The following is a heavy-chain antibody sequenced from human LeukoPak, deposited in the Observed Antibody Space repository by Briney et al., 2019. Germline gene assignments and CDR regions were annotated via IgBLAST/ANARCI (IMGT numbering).Heavy chain of an antibody. CDR3: AVQRVHHGFDI. D-gene: IGHD1-1*01. CDR2: ISSSSTYV. J-gene: IGHJ3*02. CDR1: GFTFNICT. V-gene: IGHV3-21*01. Sequence: GGSLRLSCAASGFTFNICTMNWVRQAPGKGLEWVSSISSSSTYVYYADSLKGRFTISRDNGKHSLYLQMNSLRAEDTAVYYCAVQRVHHGFDIWRQGTMVTVSS.